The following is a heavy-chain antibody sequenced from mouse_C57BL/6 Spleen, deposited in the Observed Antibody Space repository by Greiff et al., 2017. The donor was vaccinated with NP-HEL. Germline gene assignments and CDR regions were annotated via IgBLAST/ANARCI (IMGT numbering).Heavy chain of an antibody. CDR3: ARSSKGYYAMDY. J-gene: IGHJ4*01. V-gene: IGHV1-26*01. CDR2: INPNNGGT. D-gene: IGHD2-5*01. Sequence: EVQLQQSGPELVKPGASVKISCKASGYTFTDYYMNWVKQSHGKSLEWIGDINPNNGGTSYNQKFKGKATLTVDKSSSTAYMELRSLTSEDSAVYYCARSSKGYYAMDYWGQGTSVTVSS. CDR1: GYTFTDYY.